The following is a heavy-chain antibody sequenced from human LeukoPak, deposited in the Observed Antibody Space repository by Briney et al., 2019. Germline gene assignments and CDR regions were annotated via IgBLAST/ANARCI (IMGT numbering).Heavy chain of an antibody. J-gene: IGHJ3*02. V-gene: IGHV3-21*01. CDR3: ARAGITIFGAFDI. D-gene: IGHD3-3*01. Sequence: PGGSLRLSCAASGFTFSSYSMNWVRQAPGKGLEWVSSISSSSSYIYYADSVKGRFTISRDNAKNSLYLQMNSLRAEDTAVYYCARAGITIFGAFDIWGQGTMVTVSS. CDR2: ISSSSSYI. CDR1: GFTFSSYS.